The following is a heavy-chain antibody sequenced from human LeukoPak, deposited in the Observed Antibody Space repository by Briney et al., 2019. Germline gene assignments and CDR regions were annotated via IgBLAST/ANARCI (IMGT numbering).Heavy chain of an antibody. J-gene: IGHJ3*02. CDR3: AKIARGRGGDVFDI. CDR1: GGTFSSYA. Sequence: SVKVSCKASGGTFSSYAISWVRQAPGQGLEWMGRIIPIFGTANYAQKFQGRVTITTDESTSTAYMELSSLRSEDTAVYYCAKIARGRGGDVFDIWGKGKMVTVSS. CDR2: IIPIFGTA. V-gene: IGHV1-69*05. D-gene: IGHD3-16*01.